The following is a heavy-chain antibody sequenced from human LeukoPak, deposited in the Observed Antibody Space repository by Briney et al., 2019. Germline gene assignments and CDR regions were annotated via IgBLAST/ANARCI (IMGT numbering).Heavy chain of an antibody. CDR3: ARVPLYSSGWYYFDY. J-gene: IGHJ4*02. D-gene: IGHD6-19*01. CDR1: GFTFSSYW. V-gene: IGHV3-7*01. Sequence: GGSLRLSCAASGFTFSSYWMSWVRQAPGKGLEWVGNIKQDGSEKYYVDSVKGRFTISRDNAKNSLYLQMNSLRAAETAVYYCARVPLYSSGWYYFDYWGQGTLVTVSS. CDR2: IKQDGSEK.